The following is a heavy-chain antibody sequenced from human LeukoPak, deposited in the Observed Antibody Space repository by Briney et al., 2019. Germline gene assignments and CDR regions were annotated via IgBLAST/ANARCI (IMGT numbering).Heavy chain of an antibody. J-gene: IGHJ4*02. V-gene: IGHV1-18*01. CDR1: GYTFTIYG. D-gene: IGHD2-2*02. Sequence: GASVTVSPKASGYTFTIYGIRWVGQAPGQGGEWMGWISAYNGNTNYAQKLQGRVTMTTDTSTSTAYIELTSLTSYDTAVYYCARDPDIVVVPAAIPPHFDYWGQGTLVTVSS. CDR3: ARDPDIVVVPAAIPPHFDY. CDR2: ISAYNGNT.